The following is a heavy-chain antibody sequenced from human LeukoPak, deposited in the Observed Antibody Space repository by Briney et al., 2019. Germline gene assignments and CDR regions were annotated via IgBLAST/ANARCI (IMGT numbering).Heavy chain of an antibody. CDR2: IKQDGSEK. D-gene: IGHD4-11*01. J-gene: IGHJ2*01. CDR3: ARGKGLQGSWYFDL. Sequence: GGSLRLSCAASGFTFNSAWMTWVRQAPGKGLEWVANIKQDGSEKYYVDSVKGRFTISRDNAKNSLYLQMNSLRAEDTAVYYCARGKGLQGSWYFDLWGRGTLVTVSS. CDR1: GFTFNSAW. V-gene: IGHV3-7*01.